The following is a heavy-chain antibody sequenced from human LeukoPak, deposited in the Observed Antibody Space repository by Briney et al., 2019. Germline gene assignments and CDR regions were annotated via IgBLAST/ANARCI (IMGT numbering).Heavy chain of an antibody. CDR3: AKGLISRIAVAGSGY. V-gene: IGHV3-23*01. CDR1: GFTFSSYA. D-gene: IGHD6-19*01. CDR2: ISGSGGST. J-gene: IGHJ4*02. Sequence: GGSLRLSCAASGFTFSSYAMSWVRQAPGKGLEWVSAISGSGGSTYYADSVKGRFTISRDNSKNTLYLQMNSLRAEDTAVYYCAKGLISRIAVAGSGYWGQGTLVTVSS.